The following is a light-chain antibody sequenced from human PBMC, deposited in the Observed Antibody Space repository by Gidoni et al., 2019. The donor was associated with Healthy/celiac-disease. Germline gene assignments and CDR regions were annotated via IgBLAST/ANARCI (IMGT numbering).Light chain of an antibody. CDR1: QDISNY. V-gene: IGKV1-33*01. CDR3: QQYDNLLIT. CDR2: DAS. Sequence: SVGDRVTITCQASQDISNYLNWYQQKPGKAPKLLIYDASNLETGVPSSFSGSGSGTDFTFTISSLQPEDIATYYCQQYDNLLITFGQGTRLEIK. J-gene: IGKJ5*01.